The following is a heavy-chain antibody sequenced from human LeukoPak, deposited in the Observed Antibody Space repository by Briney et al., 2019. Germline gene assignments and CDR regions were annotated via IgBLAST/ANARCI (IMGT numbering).Heavy chain of an antibody. Sequence: ASVKVSCKASGYTFTSYAMHWVRQAPGQRLEWMGWINAGNGNTKYSQKFQGRVTITRDTSASTAYMELSSLRSEDTAVYYCARDRQEAMIVVVLDYWGQGTLVTVSS. D-gene: IGHD3-22*01. V-gene: IGHV1-3*01. J-gene: IGHJ4*02. CDR3: ARDRQEAMIVVVLDY. CDR1: GYTFTSYA. CDR2: INAGNGNT.